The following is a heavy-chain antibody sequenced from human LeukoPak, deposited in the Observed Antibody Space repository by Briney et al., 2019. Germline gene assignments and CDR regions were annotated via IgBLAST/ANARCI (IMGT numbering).Heavy chain of an antibody. J-gene: IGHJ6*03. V-gene: IGHV1-18*01. CDR2: ISAYNGNT. CDR1: GYTFTSYG. CDR3: ARDYWLHRVGYYYYYMDV. D-gene: IGHD5-24*01. Sequence: GASVKVSCKASGYTFTSYGISWVRQAPGQGLEWMGWISAYNGNTNYAQKLQGRVTMTTDTSTSTAYMELRSLRSDDTAVYYCARDYWLHRVGYYYYYMDVWGKGTTVTVSS.